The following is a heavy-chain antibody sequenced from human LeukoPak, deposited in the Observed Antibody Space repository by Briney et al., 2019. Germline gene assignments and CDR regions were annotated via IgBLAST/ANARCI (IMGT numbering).Heavy chain of an antibody. V-gene: IGHV4-30-2*01. CDR2: IYHSGST. J-gene: IGHJ1*01. D-gene: IGHD2-15*01. CDR1: GGSISSGGYS. Sequence: PSQTLSLTCAVSGGSISSGGYSWSWIRQPPGKGLEWIGYIYHSGSTYYNPSLKSRVTISVDRSKNQSSLKLSSVTAADTAVYYCARGGSSGGSWGLEYFQHWGQGTLVTVSS. CDR3: ARGGSSGGSWGLEYFQH.